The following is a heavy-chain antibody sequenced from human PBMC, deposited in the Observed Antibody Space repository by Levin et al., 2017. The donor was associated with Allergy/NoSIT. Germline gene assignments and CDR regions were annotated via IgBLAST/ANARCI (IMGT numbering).Heavy chain of an antibody. V-gene: IGHV4-59*01. CDR1: GGSLSDDY. CDR2: IHYSGST. J-gene: IGHJ4*02. CDR3: AREKGASRSLDY. D-gene: IGHD4-17*01. Sequence: PSETLSLTCTISGGSLSDDYWSWIRQPPGKGLEWIGYIHYSGSTNYNHNPSLRSRLTILVDTSKNQFSLNLISVTAADTAVYYCAREKGASRSLDYWGQGTLVTVSS.